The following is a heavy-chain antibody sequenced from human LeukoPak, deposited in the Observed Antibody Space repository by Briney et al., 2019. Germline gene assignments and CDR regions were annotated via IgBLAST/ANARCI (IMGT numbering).Heavy chain of an antibody. CDR2: IYHSGST. CDR3: VSVFYRESGAYYRNRLDP. J-gene: IGHJ5*01. Sequence: SETLSLTCAVSGGSISNNDWWGWVRQTPGKGLEWIGEIYHSGSTNFNPSLNNRVTLSVDKSKNQFSLNLSSVTAADTAVYFCVSVFYRESGAYYRNRLDPWGQGTLVTVSS. D-gene: IGHD3-22*01. CDR1: GGSISNNDW. V-gene: IGHV4-4*02.